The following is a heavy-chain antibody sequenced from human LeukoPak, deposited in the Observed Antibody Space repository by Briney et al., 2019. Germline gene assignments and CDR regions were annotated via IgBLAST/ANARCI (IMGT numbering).Heavy chain of an antibody. D-gene: IGHD6-13*01. V-gene: IGHV3-7*01. CDR1: GFAFSSYS. CDR2: IKHAVSDT. J-gene: IGHJ4*02. CDR3: VRLGSSSAWYLDY. Sequence: PGGSLRLSCASSGFAFSSYSMSWVRQAPGKGLEWVASIKHAVSDTFYVDSVKGRFTISRDNAKNSLYLQMNSLRGEDTAVYYCVRLGSSSAWYLDYWGQGTLVTVSS.